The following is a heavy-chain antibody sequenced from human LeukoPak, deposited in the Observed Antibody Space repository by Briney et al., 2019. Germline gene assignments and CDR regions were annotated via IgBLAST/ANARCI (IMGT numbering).Heavy chain of an antibody. D-gene: IGHD6-19*01. CDR2: IYPGDSDT. J-gene: IGHJ5*02. CDR3: ARQGKVGNIAVAVGSWFDP. CDR1: GDSFTSYW. V-gene: IGHV5-51*01. Sequence: GESPKISCKGSGDSFTSYWIGWGRQMPGKGLEWMGIIYPGDSDTSYSPSFQGQVTISADKSISTAYLQLSSLKASDTAMYYCARQGKVGNIAVAVGSWFDPWGQGTLVTVSS.